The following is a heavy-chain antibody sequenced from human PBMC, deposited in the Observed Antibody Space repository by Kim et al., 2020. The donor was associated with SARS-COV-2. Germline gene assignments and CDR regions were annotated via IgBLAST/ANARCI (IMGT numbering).Heavy chain of an antibody. CDR1: GFTFSNYG. CDR3: ARRFGVTFDF. D-gene: IGHD3-10*01. Sequence: GGSLRLSCVASGFTFSNYGIHWVRQAPGKGLDWVSLIYYNEIKISYAESVRGRFTTSRDNSKDTVYLEMNSLRAEDTAVYYCARRFGVTFDFWGQGTPVTVSS. J-gene: IGHJ4*02. CDR2: IYYNEIKI. V-gene: IGHV3-33*01.